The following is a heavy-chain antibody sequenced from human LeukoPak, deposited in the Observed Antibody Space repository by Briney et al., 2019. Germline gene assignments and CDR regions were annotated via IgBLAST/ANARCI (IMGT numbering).Heavy chain of an antibody. CDR1: GGSFSGYY. J-gene: IGHJ4*02. V-gene: IGHV4-34*01. Sequence: SETLSLTCAVYGGSFSGYYWSWIRQPPGKGLEWIGEINHSGSTNYNPSLKSRVTISVDTSKNQFSLKLSSVTAADTAVYYCAREDKLAVGYWGQGTLVTVSS. D-gene: IGHD1-26*01. CDR3: AREDKLAVGY. CDR2: INHSGST.